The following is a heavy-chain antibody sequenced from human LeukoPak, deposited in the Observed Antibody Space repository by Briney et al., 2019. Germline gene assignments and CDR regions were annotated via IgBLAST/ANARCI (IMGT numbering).Heavy chain of an antibody. V-gene: IGHV3-74*01. J-gene: IGHJ5*02. Sequence: GGSLRLSCAASGLPFNNYWMHWVRQAPGKGLLWVSSINTDGRTTRYAASVQGRFTISRDNAKNTLSLQMNSLRDDDTAVYYCARAGASGWYAAGWFDPWGQGTLVTVSS. CDR3: ARAGASGWYAAGWFDP. D-gene: IGHD6-19*01. CDR1: GLPFNNYW. CDR2: INTDGRTT.